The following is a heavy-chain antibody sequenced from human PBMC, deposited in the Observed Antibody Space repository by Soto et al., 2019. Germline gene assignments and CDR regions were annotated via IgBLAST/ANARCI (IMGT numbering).Heavy chain of an antibody. CDR2: INHSGST. V-gene: IGHV4-34*01. D-gene: IGHD3-10*01. Sequence: SETLSLTCAVYGGSFSGYYWSWIRQPPGKGLEWIGEINHSGSTNYNPSLKSRVTISVDTSKNQFSLKLSSVTAADTVVYYCARDDVVRGYYYYGMDVWGQGTTVTVSS. J-gene: IGHJ6*02. CDR3: ARDDVVRGYYYYGMDV. CDR1: GGSFSGYY.